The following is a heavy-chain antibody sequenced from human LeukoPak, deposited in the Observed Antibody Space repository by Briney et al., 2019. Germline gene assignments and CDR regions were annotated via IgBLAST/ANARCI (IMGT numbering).Heavy chain of an antibody. Sequence: SETLSLTCTVSGASISSYYWSWIRQPPGKGLEWIGYIYYSGSTNYNPSLKSRVTISVDTSKNQFSLKLSSVTAADTAVYYCARVYGDQGEIDYWGQGTLVTVSS. CDR3: ARVYGDQGEIDY. V-gene: IGHV4-59*01. J-gene: IGHJ4*02. CDR1: GASISSYY. CDR2: IYYSGST. D-gene: IGHD7-27*01.